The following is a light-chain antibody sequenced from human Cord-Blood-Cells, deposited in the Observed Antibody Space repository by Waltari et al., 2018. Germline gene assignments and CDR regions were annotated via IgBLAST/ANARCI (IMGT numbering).Light chain of an antibody. CDR2: GNS. Sequence: QSVLTQPPSVSGAPGQRVTISCTGSSSNIGAGYDVHWYQQLPGTAPKLLIYGNSNRPSGVPDRCSGSKSGTSASLAITGLQAEDEADYYCQSDDSSLSGSVFGTGTKVTVL. CDR1: SSNIGAGYD. J-gene: IGLJ1*01. V-gene: IGLV1-40*01. CDR3: QSDDSSLSGSV.